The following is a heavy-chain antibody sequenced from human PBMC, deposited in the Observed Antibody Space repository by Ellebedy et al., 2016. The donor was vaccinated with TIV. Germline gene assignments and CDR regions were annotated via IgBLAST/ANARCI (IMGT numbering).Heavy chain of an antibody. V-gene: IGHV2-70*04. J-gene: IGHJ3*02. CDR2: IDWDDDT. CDR1: GESVSSNGMR. D-gene: IGHD3-3*02. Sequence: SGPTLVKPTQTLTLTCPLSGESVSSNGMRLNWIRQPPGKALQWLARIDWDDDTFYRSSLKTRLTISKDTSKNQVVLTMTVMDPPDTATYYCAHISRDAFDIWGQGTMVTVSS. CDR3: AHISRDAFDI.